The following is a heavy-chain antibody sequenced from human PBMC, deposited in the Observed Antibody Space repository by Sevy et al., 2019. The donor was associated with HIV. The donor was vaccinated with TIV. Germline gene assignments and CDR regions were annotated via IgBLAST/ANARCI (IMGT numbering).Heavy chain of an antibody. D-gene: IGHD1-1*01. Sequence: SETLSLTCTLSGASMSGYYWSWIRQPPGKGLKWIGYIYDTGDTNFNPSLKSRVTISQDTSKTQFSLSLSSVNTADTAVYYCARGRSNFRYWSQRTLVTVSS. CDR2: IYDTGDT. J-gene: IGHJ4*02. V-gene: IGHV4-59*13. CDR1: GASMSGYY. CDR3: ARGRSNFRY.